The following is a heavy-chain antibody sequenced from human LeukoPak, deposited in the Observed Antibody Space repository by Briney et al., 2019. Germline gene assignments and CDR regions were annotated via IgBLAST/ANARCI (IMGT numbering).Heavy chain of an antibody. Sequence: SVKVSCKASGGTFSIYAISWVRHAPGQGLVWVGGIIPIFGTANYAQKFQGRVTITADESTSTAYMELSSLRSEDTAVYYCARDYDFWSGYLSIYYYYGMDVWGQGTTVTVSS. J-gene: IGHJ6*02. V-gene: IGHV1-69*13. CDR2: IIPIFGTA. CDR3: ARDYDFWSGYLSIYYYYGMDV. CDR1: GGTFSIYA. D-gene: IGHD3-3*01.